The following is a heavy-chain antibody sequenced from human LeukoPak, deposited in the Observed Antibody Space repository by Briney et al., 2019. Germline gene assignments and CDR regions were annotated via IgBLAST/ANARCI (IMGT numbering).Heavy chain of an antibody. CDR1: GGSISSYY. CDR3: ARGGGGYDFWSGYYHWFDP. Sequence: PSETLSLTCTVSGGSISSYYWSWIRQPPGKGLEWIGYIYYSGRTNYNPSLKSRVTISVDTSKNQFSLKLSSVTAADTAVYYCARGGGGYDFWSGYYHWFDPWGQGTLVTVSS. CDR2: IYYSGRT. D-gene: IGHD3-3*01. J-gene: IGHJ5*02. V-gene: IGHV4-59*01.